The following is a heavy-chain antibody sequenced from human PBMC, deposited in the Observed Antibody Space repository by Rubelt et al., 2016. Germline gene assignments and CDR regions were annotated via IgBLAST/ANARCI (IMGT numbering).Heavy chain of an antibody. V-gene: IGHV3-74*01. CDR1: GFTFSDYW. CDR3: ARDFGVAATFWFDP. D-gene: IGHD2-15*01. Sequence: EVQLVESGGGLVQPGGSLTLSCAASGFTFSDYWMHWVRQAPGKGLVWVSHINSAGTSTTYADSVKGRFTISRDNAKNTVYLKMNSLRAEDTAVYYCARDFGVAATFWFDPWGQGALVTVSS. CDR2: INSAGTST. J-gene: IGHJ5*02.